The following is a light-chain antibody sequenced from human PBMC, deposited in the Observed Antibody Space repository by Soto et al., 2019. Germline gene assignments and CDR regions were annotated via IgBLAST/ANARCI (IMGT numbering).Light chain of an antibody. CDR2: GAS. V-gene: IGKV3-20*01. Sequence: EIVLTQSPGTLSLSPGERATLSCRASQSVSSSYLAWYQQKPGQAPRLLIYGASGRATGIPDRFSGSGSGTDFTLTISRLEPEDFAVYYCQQYGSSPPVFTFGPGTKVDIK. CDR1: QSVSSSY. J-gene: IGKJ3*01. CDR3: QQYGSSPPVFT.